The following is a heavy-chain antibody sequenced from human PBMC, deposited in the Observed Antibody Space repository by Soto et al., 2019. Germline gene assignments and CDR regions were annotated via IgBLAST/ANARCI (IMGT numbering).Heavy chain of an antibody. D-gene: IGHD3-16*01. V-gene: IGHV3-30-3*01. CDR2: ISYDGSNK. J-gene: IGHJ5*02. Sequence: QVQLVESGGGVVQPGRSLRLSCAASGFTFSSYAMHWVRQAPGKGLEWVALISYDGSNKYYADSVKGRFTISRDNSKNTLYLQMNSLRAEDTAVYYCAREGSRWLQFGGWFDPWGQGTLVTVSS. CDR3: AREGSRWLQFGGWFDP. CDR1: GFTFSSYA.